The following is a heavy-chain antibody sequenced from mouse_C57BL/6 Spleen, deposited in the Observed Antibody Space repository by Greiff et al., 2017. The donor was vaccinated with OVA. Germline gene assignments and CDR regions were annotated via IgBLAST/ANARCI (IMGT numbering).Heavy chain of an antibody. CDR2: IYPGDGDT. D-gene: IGHD1-1*01. V-gene: IGHV1-82*01. J-gene: IGHJ3*01. Sequence: VQLQQSGPELVKPGASVKISCKASGYAFSSSWMNWVKQRPGKGLEWIGRIYPGDGDTNYNGKFKGKATLTADKSSSTAYMQLSSLTSEDSAVYFCARENYYGSPLFAYWGQGTLVTVSA. CDR3: ARENYYGSPLFAY. CDR1: GYAFSSSW.